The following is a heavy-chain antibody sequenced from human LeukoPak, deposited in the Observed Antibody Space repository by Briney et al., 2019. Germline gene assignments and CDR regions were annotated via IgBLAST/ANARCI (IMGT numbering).Heavy chain of an antibody. J-gene: IGHJ4*02. Sequence: ASVKVSCKASEYTFTGYYMHWVRQAPGQGLEWMGRINPNSGGTNYAQKFQDRVTMTRDTSISTAYMELNSLRSEDTAVYYCARTAPYAGSWNAKANSYYFDYWGQGSPVTVSS. V-gene: IGHV1-2*06. CDR2: INPNSGGT. CDR3: ARTAPYAGSWNAKANSYYFDY. CDR1: EYTFTGYY. D-gene: IGHD1-1*01.